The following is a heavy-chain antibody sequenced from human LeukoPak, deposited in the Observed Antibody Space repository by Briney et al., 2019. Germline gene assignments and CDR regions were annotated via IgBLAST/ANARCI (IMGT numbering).Heavy chain of an antibody. Sequence: PSQTLSLTCTVSGGSISSGGYYWSWIRQHPGKGLEWIGYIYYSGSTYYNPSLKSRVTISVDTSKNQFSLKLSSVTAADTAVYYCARDRAPITIFGVVNAFDIWGQGTMVTVSS. CDR1: GGSISSGGYY. V-gene: IGHV4-31*03. CDR3: ARDRAPITIFGVVNAFDI. J-gene: IGHJ3*02. D-gene: IGHD3-3*01. CDR2: IYYSGST.